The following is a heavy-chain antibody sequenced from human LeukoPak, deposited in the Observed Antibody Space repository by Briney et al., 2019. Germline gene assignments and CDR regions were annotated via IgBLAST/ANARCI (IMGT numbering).Heavy chain of an antibody. D-gene: IGHD2-2*01. Sequence: GGSLRLSCAASGFTFSSYEMNWVRQAPGKGLEWVSYISSSGSTIYYADSVKGRFTISRDNAKNSLYLQMNSLRAEDTAVYYCARDLGYCSSTSCYRGMDVWGKGTTVTVSS. J-gene: IGHJ6*03. V-gene: IGHV3-48*03. CDR3: ARDLGYCSSTSCYRGMDV. CDR1: GFTFSSYE. CDR2: ISSSGSTI.